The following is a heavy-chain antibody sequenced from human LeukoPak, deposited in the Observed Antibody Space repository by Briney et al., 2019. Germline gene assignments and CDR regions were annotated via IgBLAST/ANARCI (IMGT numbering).Heavy chain of an antibody. Sequence: SVKVSCKASGGTFSSYAISWVRQAPGQGLEWMGRIIPILGIANYAQKFQGRVTITADKSTSTAYMELSSLRSEDTAVYYCAREYYYDSSGYYDYWGQGTLVTVSS. D-gene: IGHD3-22*01. J-gene: IGHJ4*02. CDR1: GGTFSSYA. V-gene: IGHV1-69*04. CDR3: AREYYYDSSGYYDY. CDR2: IIPILGIA.